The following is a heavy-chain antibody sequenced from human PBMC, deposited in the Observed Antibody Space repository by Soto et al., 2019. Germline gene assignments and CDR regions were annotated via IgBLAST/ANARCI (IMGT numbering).Heavy chain of an antibody. CDR3: TRLSAYSSGWYGIYYGMDV. Sequence: PGGSLRLSCTASGFTFGDYAMSWFRQAPGKGLEWVGFIRSKAYGGTTEYAASVKGRFTISRDDSKSIAYLQMNCLKTEDTAVYYCTRLSAYSSGWYGIYYGMDVWGQGTTVTVPS. CDR2: IRSKAYGGTT. CDR1: GFTFGDYA. V-gene: IGHV3-49*03. D-gene: IGHD6-19*01. J-gene: IGHJ6*02.